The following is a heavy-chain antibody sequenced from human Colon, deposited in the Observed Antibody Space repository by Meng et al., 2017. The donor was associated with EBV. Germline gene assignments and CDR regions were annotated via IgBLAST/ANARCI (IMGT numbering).Heavy chain of an antibody. CDR1: GGSVSSGGYF. D-gene: IGHD6-19*01. CDR3: ARVSSGWDYFDY. Sequence: QGQVQDSGPGLVNPSQALASPCTVFGGSVSSGGYFWTWIRQHPGKGLEWFGHIYYSGSTFYNPSLKRRVIISIDTSKNQYSLNLRSVTAADTAVYYCARVSSGWDYFDYWGQGTLVTVSS. V-gene: IGHV4-31*03. CDR2: IYYSGST. J-gene: IGHJ4*02.